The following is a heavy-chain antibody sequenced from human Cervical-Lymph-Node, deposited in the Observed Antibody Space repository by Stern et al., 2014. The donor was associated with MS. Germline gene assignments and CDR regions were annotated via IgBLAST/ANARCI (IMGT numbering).Heavy chain of an antibody. CDR2: IRAYNGNT. J-gene: IGHJ6*02. CDR3: AREVGVGSGYYTPYYYYGMDV. Sequence: QMQLVESGAEVKKPGASVKVSCKASGYTFTSYGISWVRQAPGQGLEWMGWIRAYNGNTNYAQTLQGRVTMTTDTSTSTAYMELRSLRSDDTAVYYCAREVGVGSGYYTPYYYYGMDVWGQGTTVTVSS. CDR1: GYTFTSYG. V-gene: IGHV1-18*01. D-gene: IGHD3-22*01.